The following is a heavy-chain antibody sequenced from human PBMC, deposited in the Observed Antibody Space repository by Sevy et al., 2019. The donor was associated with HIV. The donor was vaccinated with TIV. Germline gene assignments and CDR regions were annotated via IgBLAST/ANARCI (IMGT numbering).Heavy chain of an antibody. D-gene: IGHD5-12*01. CDR3: ITDPAYRGYDEEVINYYFYGMDV. V-gene: IGHV3-15*01. J-gene: IGHJ6*02. CDR1: GFTFSSAW. Sequence: GGSLRLCCTASGFTFSSAWMSWVRQAPGKGLEWVGGIKSEFDGGGIDYAAAVKGRFSISREDSKNTVYLQMNSLKTEDTAVYYCITDPAYRGYDEEVINYYFYGMDVWDQGTTVTVSS. CDR2: IKSEFDGGGI.